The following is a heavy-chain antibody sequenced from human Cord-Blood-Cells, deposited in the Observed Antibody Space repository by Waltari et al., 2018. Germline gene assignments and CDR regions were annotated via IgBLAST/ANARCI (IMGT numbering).Heavy chain of an antibody. CDR2: IYWNDDK. CDR3: AHSDYDFWSGNWFDP. D-gene: IGHD3-3*01. CDR1: GFSLSTSGVG. Sequence: QITLKESGPTLVKPTQTLTLTCTFSGFSLSTSGVGVGWIRQPPGKALDWLALIYWNDDKRYSPSLKSRLTITKDTSKNQVVLTSTNMDPVDTATYYCAHSDYDFWSGNWFDPWGQGTLVTISS. J-gene: IGHJ5*02. V-gene: IGHV2-5*01.